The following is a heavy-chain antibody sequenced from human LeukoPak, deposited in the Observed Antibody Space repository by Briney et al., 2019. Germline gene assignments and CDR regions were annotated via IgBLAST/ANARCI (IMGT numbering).Heavy chain of an antibody. Sequence: GGSLRLSCAASGFTFSDYYMSWIRQAPGKGLEWVAFIRYDGSNKYYADSVKGRFTISRDNSKNTLYLQMNSLRAEDTAVYYCAKAPGYSSSWIYYYYYMDVWGKGTTVTVSS. CDR3: AKAPGYSSSWIYYYYYMDV. CDR2: IRYDGSNK. D-gene: IGHD6-13*01. J-gene: IGHJ6*03. CDR1: GFTFSDYY. V-gene: IGHV3-30*02.